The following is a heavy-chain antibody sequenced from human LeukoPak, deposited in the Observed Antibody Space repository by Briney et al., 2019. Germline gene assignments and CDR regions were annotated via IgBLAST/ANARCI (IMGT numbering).Heavy chain of an antibody. D-gene: IGHD4-17*01. Sequence: GGYLRLSCAASGFTFDDYGMSWVRQAPGKGLEWVSGINWNGGSTGYADSVKGRFTISRDNAKNSLYLQMNSLRAEDTALYYCARDAANYGDYVYFDYWGQGTLVTVPS. J-gene: IGHJ4*02. V-gene: IGHV3-20*04. CDR2: INWNGGST. CDR1: GFTFDDYG. CDR3: ARDAANYGDYVYFDY.